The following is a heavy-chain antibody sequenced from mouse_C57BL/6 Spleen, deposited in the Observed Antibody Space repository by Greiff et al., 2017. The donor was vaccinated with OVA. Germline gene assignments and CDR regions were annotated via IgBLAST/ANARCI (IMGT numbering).Heavy chain of an antibody. D-gene: IGHD1-1*01. J-gene: IGHJ2*01. Sequence: QVQLKQPGAELVRPGSSVKLSCKASGYTFTSYWMHWVKQRPIQGLEWIGNIDPSDSETHYNQKFKDKATLTVDKSSSTAYMQLSSLTSEDSAVYYCARAGLGVVDYWGQGTTLTVSS. V-gene: IGHV1-52*01. CDR2: IDPSDSET. CDR3: ARAGLGVVDY. CDR1: GYTFTSYW.